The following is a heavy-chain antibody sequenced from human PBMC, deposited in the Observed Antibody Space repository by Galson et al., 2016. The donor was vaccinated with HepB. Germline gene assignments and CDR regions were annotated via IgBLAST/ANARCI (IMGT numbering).Heavy chain of an antibody. CDR2: IIPSVSTV. J-gene: IGHJ4*02. CDR3: AGDYCSGGSCYSGTLGY. V-gene: IGHV1-69*13. CDR1: GGTFGKYI. D-gene: IGHD2-15*01. Sequence: SVKVSCKASGGTFGKYIITWVRQAPGQGLEWMGGIIPSVSTVNYAQKFKDRVTITADESTSTAYMELSSLRSEDTAVYYCAGDYCSGGSCYSGTLGYWGQGTLVTVSS.